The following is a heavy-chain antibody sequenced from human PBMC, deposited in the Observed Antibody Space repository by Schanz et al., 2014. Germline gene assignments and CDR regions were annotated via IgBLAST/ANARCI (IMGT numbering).Heavy chain of an antibody. V-gene: IGHV3-48*01. Sequence: EVQLLESGGGLGQPGGSLRLSCAASGFTFSSYAMGWVRQARGKGLEWVSYVSRSTPDTYYADSVKGRFTMSRDNAKNSMFLQMDSLAVEDTAVYCCVSRTGCPHYWGQGTLVTVSS. J-gene: IGHJ4*02. CDR3: VSRTGCPHY. D-gene: IGHD2-2*01. CDR2: VSRSTPDT. CDR1: GFTFSSYA.